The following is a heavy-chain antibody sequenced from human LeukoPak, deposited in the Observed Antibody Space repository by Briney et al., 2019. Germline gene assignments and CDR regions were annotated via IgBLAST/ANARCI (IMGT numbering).Heavy chain of an antibody. CDR3: ARGHYYYYYYMDV. CDR1: GYTFTGYY. CDR2: INPNSGGT. V-gene: IGHV1-2*02. J-gene: IGHJ6*03. Sequence: ASVKVSFKASGYTFTGYYMHWVRQAPGQGLEWMGWINPNSGGTNYAQKFQGRVTMTRDTSIGTAYMELSRLRSDDTAVYYCARGHYYYYYYMDVWGKGTTVTVSS.